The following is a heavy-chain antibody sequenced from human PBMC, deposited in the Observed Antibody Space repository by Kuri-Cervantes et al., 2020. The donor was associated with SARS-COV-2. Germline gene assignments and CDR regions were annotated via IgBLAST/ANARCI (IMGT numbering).Heavy chain of an antibody. Sequence: GESLKISCAASGFTFSNAWMSWVRQAPGKGLEWVGRIKSKTDGGTTDYAAPVKGRFTISRDDSKNTLYLQMNSLKTEDTAVYYCTTGCSSTSCYRGVGYHYMDVWGKGTTVTVSS. CDR1: GFTFSNAW. CDR3: TTGCSSTSCYRGVGYHYMDV. D-gene: IGHD2-2*02. J-gene: IGHJ6*03. CDR2: IKSKTDGGTT. V-gene: IGHV3-15*01.